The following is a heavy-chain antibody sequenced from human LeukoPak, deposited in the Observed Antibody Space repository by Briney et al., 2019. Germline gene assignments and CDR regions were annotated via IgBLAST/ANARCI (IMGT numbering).Heavy chain of an antibody. J-gene: IGHJ4*02. D-gene: IGHD6-19*01. CDR2: IHYSGTT. CDR3: ARGAGWYNY. Sequence: PSETLSLTCTVSGGSISDDYWSWFRQPPGEGLEWIAYIHYSGTTNYNPSLRSRVTISIDTSKKQFSLKVSSVTAADTAVYYCARGAGWYNYWGQGTLVTVSS. CDR1: GGSISDDY. V-gene: IGHV4-59*01.